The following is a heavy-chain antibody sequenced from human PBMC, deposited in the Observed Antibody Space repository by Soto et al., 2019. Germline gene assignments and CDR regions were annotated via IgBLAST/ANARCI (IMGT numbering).Heavy chain of an antibody. CDR2: ISYSGSA. D-gene: IGHD2-2*01. V-gene: IGHV4-31*03. Sequence: SETLSLTCSVSGGSINSGNYYWSWIRQHPGKGLEWIGYISYSGSAHYNPSLRSRVCVSVDTSRNQFSLKLSSVTAADTAVYYCARRRCTTTTCFDHWGQGTLVTVSS. CDR3: ARRRCTTTTCFDH. J-gene: IGHJ5*02. CDR1: GGSINSGNYY.